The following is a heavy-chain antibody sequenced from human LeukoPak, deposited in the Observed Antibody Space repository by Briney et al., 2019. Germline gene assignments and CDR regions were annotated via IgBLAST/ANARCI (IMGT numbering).Heavy chain of an antibody. CDR2: VSSGGERT. V-gene: IGHV3-23*01. J-gene: IGHJ4*02. D-gene: IGHD1-26*01. CDR1: RFTFSSYA. Sequence: GGSLRLSCAASRFTFSSYAMNWVRQAPGKGLQWVTTVSSGGERTNYADSVKGRFTVSRDNSKNTLYLQMNSLRPEDTAVYFCARGGAEWELLYGQGEFDYWGQGTLVTVSS. CDR3: ARGGAEWELLYGQGEFDY.